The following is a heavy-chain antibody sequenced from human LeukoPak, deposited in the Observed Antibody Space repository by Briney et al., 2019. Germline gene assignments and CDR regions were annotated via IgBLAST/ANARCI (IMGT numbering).Heavy chain of an antibody. V-gene: IGHV1-69*13. CDR2: IIPIFGTA. D-gene: IGHD3-3*01. J-gene: IGHJ4*02. CDR3: ARSYDFWSGYSYYFDY. CDR1: GGTFSSYA. Sequence: SVKVSCKASGGTFSSYAISWVRQAPGQGLEWMGGIIPIFGTANYAQKFQGRVTITADESMSTAYMELSSLRSEDTAVYYCARSYDFWSGYSYYFDYWGQGTLVTVSS.